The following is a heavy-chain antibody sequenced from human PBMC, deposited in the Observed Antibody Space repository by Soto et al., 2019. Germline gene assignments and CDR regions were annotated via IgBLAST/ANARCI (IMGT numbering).Heavy chain of an antibody. J-gene: IGHJ4*02. V-gene: IGHV4-31*03. CDR3: ARGDSGSYPEPYYFDY. D-gene: IGHD1-26*01. CDR1: GGSISSGGYY. Sequence: NPSETLSLTCTVSGGSISSGGYYWSWIRQHPGKGLEWIGYIYYSGSTYYNPSLKSRVTISVDTSKNQFSLKLSSVTAADTAVYYCARGDSGSYPEPYYFDYWGQGTLVTVSS. CDR2: IYYSGST.